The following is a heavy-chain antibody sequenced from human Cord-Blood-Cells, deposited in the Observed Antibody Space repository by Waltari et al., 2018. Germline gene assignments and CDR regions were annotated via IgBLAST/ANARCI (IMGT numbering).Heavy chain of an antibody. CDR2: ISAYNGNT. CDR3: ARDPASYSSSWDFQH. CDR1: GYTFTSYG. V-gene: IGHV1-18*04. D-gene: IGHD6-6*01. Sequence: QVQLVQSGAEVKKPGASVTVSCKASGYTFTSYGISWVRQAPGQGLEWMGWISAYNGNTNYAQKLQCRVTMTTDTSTSTAYMELRSLRSDDTAVYYCARDPASYSSSWDFQHWGQGTLVTVSS. J-gene: IGHJ1*01.